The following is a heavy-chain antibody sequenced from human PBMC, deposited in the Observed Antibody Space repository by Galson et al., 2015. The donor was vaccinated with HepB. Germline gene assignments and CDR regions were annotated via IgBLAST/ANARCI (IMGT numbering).Heavy chain of an antibody. CDR3: ARGGIVVACRSLPDY. CDR1: GFTFSSYS. V-gene: IGHV3-64*01. Sequence: SLRLSCAASGFTFSSYSMHWVRQASGKGLEYVSVISSNGGSTYYANSVKGRFTTSRDNSKNTLYLQMGSLRAEDMAVYYCARGGIVVACRSLPDYWGQGTLVTVS. D-gene: IGHD3-22*01. CDR2: ISSNGGST. J-gene: IGHJ4*02.